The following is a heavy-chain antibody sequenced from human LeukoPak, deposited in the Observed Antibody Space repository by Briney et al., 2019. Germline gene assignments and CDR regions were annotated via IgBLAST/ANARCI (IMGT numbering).Heavy chain of an antibody. Sequence: SETLSLSCTVSGGSISGYYWSWIRQPPGKGLEWIGYIYYSGSTNYNPSLKSRVTISVDTSKNQFSLKLSSVTAADTAVYYCASSQSLFLDIWGQGTMVTVSS. D-gene: IGHD2/OR15-2a*01. J-gene: IGHJ3*02. CDR3: ASSQSLFLDI. V-gene: IGHV4-59*01. CDR2: IYYSGST. CDR1: GGSISGYY.